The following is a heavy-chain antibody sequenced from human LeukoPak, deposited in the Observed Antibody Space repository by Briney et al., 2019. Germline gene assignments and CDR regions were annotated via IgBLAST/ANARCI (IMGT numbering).Heavy chain of an antibody. CDR1: GGSITSHY. V-gene: IGHV4-59*11. Sequence: SETLSLTCTVSGGSITSHYWSWIRQPPGKGLEWIAYVLDSVRNKDNPSLQSRLTLSADTSKNQFSLRLSSVTAADTAVYYCATLKRGSIYGYFDFWGQGIKVTVSS. J-gene: IGHJ4*02. CDR3: ATLKRGSIYGYFDF. D-gene: IGHD5-18*01. CDR2: VLDSVRN.